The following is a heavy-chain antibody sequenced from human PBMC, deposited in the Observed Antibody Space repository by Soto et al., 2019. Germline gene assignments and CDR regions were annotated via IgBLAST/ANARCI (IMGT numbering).Heavy chain of an antibody. Sequence: TCTVSGGSISSSSYYWGWIRQPPGKGLEWIGSIYYSGSTYYNPSLKSRVTISVDTSKNQFSLKLSSVTAADTAVYYCAGNDYGDYRFDYWGQGTLVTVSS. CDR2: IYYSGST. D-gene: IGHD4-17*01. CDR3: AGNDYGDYRFDY. J-gene: IGHJ4*02. V-gene: IGHV4-39*01. CDR1: GGSISSSSYY.